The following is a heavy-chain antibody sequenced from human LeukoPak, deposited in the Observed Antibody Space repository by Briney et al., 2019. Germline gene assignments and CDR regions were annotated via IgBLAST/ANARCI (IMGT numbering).Heavy chain of an antibody. D-gene: IGHD3-3*01. CDR3: AKTRYRSWALEYYFDF. Sequence: GGSLRLSCAASGFTFSSYAMSWVRQAPGKGLEWVSAISGSGGSTYYADSVKGRFTISRDNSKNTLYLQMNSLRAEDTAVYYCAKTRYRSWALEYYFDFWGQGTLVTVSS. CDR2: ISGSGGST. J-gene: IGHJ4*02. V-gene: IGHV3-23*01. CDR1: GFTFSSYA.